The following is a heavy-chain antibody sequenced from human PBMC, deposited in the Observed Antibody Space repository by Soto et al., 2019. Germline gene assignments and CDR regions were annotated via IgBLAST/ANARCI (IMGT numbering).Heavy chain of an antibody. CDR3: ARDIDSSA. D-gene: IGHD6-19*01. Sequence: LSLTCAVSGGSISSGGYSWSWIRQPPGKGLEWIGYIYHSGSTYYNPSLKSRVTISVDRSKNQFSLKLNSVRAEDTAVYYCARDIDSSAWGQGTLVTVSS. J-gene: IGHJ5*02. CDR1: GGSISSGGYS. CDR2: IYHSGST. V-gene: IGHV4-30-2*01.